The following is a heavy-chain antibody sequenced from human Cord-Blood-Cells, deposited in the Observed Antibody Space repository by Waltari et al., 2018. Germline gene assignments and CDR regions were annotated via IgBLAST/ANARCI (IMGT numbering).Heavy chain of an antibody. CDR3: TTDPDSCSSTSCYPHTINDY. V-gene: IGHV3-15*01. Sequence: AWMSWVRQAPGKGLEWVGRIKSKTDGGTTDYAAPVKGRFTISRDDSKNTLYLQMNSLKTEDTAVYHCTTDPDSCSSTSCYPHTINDYWGQGTLVTVS. J-gene: IGHJ4*02. D-gene: IGHD2-2*01. CDR2: IKSKTDGGTT. CDR1: AW.